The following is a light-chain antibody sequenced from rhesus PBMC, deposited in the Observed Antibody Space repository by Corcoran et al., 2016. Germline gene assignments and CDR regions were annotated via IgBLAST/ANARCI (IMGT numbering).Light chain of an antibody. CDR2: GAS. J-gene: IGKJ1*01. V-gene: IGKV3-24*04. CDR1: QNVGSY. Sequence: ETVVTQSPATLSLSPGERATLSCRASQNVGSYLAWYQQKPVHAPRLLIYGASSRATGIPDRVSGSGSGTDLTLTISSLEPEDVGVYYCQQTSNLSWTFGQGTKVEIK. CDR3: QQTSNLSWT.